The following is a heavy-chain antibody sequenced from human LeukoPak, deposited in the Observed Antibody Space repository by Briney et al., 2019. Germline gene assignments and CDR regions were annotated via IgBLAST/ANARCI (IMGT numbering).Heavy chain of an antibody. D-gene: IGHD2-15*01. Sequence: SQTLSLTCAISGDSVSSNSAAWNWIRQSPSRGLEWLGRTYYRSKWYNDYAVSVKSRITINPDTSKNQFSLQLNSVTPEDTAVYYCARDRYCSGGSCYVDAFDIWGQGTMVTVS. CDR3: ARDRYCSGGSCYVDAFDI. CDR1: GDSVSSNSAA. V-gene: IGHV6-1*01. J-gene: IGHJ3*02. CDR2: TYYRSKWYN.